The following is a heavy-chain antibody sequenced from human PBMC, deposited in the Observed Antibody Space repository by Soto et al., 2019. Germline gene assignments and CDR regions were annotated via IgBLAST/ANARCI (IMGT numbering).Heavy chain of an antibody. CDR1: GITFSSYG. J-gene: IGHJ6*02. Sequence: GGSLRLSCAASGITFSSYGMHCIRKAPGKGLEWVAVISYDGSNKYYADSVKGRFTISRDNSKNTLYLQMNSLRAEDTAVYYCAKAMGGYYYDSSGYSSYYGMDVWGQGTTVTVSS. CDR2: ISYDGSNK. D-gene: IGHD3-22*01. CDR3: AKAMGGYYYDSSGYSSYYGMDV. V-gene: IGHV3-30*18.